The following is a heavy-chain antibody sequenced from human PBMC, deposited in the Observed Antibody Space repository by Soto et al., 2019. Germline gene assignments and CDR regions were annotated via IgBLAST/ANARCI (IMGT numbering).Heavy chain of an antibody. D-gene: IGHD1-26*01. CDR3: ASSRSANPVAFDI. CDR2: IRVYNDNT. Sequence: SVKVSFKASCYTFTSHLISWVRQAPGQGPEWMGWIRVYNDNTTHAQKFQGRVTMTTDTSTSTAYMELRSLRSDDTAFYYCASSRSANPVAFDIWGQGTMVTVSS. CDR1: CYTFTSHL. V-gene: IGHV1-18*04. J-gene: IGHJ3*02.